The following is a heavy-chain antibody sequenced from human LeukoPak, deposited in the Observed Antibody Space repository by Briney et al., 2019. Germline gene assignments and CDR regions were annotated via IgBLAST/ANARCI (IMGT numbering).Heavy chain of an antibody. CDR2: FDPEDGET. CDR3: ATEYNVDTAMVGGYAFDI. D-gene: IGHD5-18*01. CDR1: GYTLTELS. J-gene: IGHJ3*02. V-gene: IGHV1-24*01. Sequence: ASVKVSCKVSGYTLTELSMHWVRRAPGKGLEWIGGFDPEDGETIYAQKFQGRVTMTEDTSTDTAYMELSSLRSEDTAVYYCATEYNVDTAMVGGYAFDIWGQGTMVTVSS.